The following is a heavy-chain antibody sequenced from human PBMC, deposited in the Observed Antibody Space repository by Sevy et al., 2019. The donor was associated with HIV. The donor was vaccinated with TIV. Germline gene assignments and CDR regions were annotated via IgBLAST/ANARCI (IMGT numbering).Heavy chain of an antibody. J-gene: IGHJ6*02. V-gene: IGHV3-30-3*01. D-gene: IGHD1-26*01. CDR3: ARGHYYVPYYYGMDV. CDR2: ISYDGSNK. Sequence: GGSLRLSGAASGFTFSSYAMHWVRQAPGKGLEGVAVISYDGSNKYYADSVKGRFTISRDNSKNTLYLQMNSLRAEDTAVYYCARGHYYVPYYYGMDVWGQGTTVTVSS. CDR1: GFTFSSYA.